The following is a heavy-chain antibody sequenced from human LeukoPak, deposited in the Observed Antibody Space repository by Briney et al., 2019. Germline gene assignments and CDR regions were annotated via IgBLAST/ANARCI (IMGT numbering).Heavy chain of an antibody. CDR3: ARGNNYYYYMDV. Sequence: GASVKVSCKASGYTFTSYGITWVRQAPGQGLEWMGWISAYNGNTNYAQNLQGRVTITRNTSISTDYMELSSLRSEDTAVYYCARGNNYYYYMDVWGKGTTVTVSS. CDR1: GYTFTSYG. J-gene: IGHJ6*03. CDR2: ISAYNGNT. V-gene: IGHV1-18*01.